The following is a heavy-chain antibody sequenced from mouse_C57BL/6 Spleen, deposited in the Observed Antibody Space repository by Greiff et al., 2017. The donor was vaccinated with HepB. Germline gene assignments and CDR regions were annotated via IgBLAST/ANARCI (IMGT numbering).Heavy chain of an antibody. Sequence: VKLQQSGAELVKPGASVKISCKASGYAFSSYWMNWVKQRPGKGLEWIGQIYPGDGDTNYNGKFKGKATLTADKSSSTAYMQLSSLTSEDSAVYICARQLWLRRGGNYYAMDYWGQGTSVTVSS. V-gene: IGHV1-80*01. J-gene: IGHJ4*01. CDR1: GYAFSSYW. CDR2: IYPGDGDT. D-gene: IGHD2-2*01. CDR3: ARQLWLRRGGNYYAMDY.